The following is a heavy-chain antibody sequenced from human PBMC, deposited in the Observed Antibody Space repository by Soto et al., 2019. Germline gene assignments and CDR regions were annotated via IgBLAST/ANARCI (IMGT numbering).Heavy chain of an antibody. CDR3: ATVPGCGH. D-gene: IGHD2-21*01. CDR2: MYPDYSAT. V-gene: IGHV5-51*01. J-gene: IGHJ4*02. CDR1: GYDFNTSC. Sequence: GESLKTSCSGSGYDFNTSCFGWVRQLPGSGLEWVVIMYPDYSATRYNPSLQGHVTLSVDVTVSTAFLQLNSLRPDDAAAYYCATVPGCGHWGQGTQVTVS.